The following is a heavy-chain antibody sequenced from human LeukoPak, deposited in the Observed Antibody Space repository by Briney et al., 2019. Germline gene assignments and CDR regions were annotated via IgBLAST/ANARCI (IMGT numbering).Heavy chain of an antibody. CDR3: ARDLRPANL. D-gene: IGHD1-7*01. J-gene: IGHJ4*02. CDR1: GYTFTEHF. CDR2: IHPASANT. Sequence: GASVKVSCKASGYTFTEHFIHWVRQAPGQGLQYMGWIHPASANTVYAQMFHGRVTLTRDTPATPTYMELSGLRSDDTAVYYCARDLRPANLWGQGTLVTVSS. V-gene: IGHV1-2*02.